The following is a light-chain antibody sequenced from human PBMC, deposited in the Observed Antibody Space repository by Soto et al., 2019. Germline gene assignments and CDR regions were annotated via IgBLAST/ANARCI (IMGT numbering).Light chain of an antibody. Sequence: DIQLTHSPSFLSASVGDRVTITCRASQGISSYLAWYQQKPGKAPKLLIYAASTLQSGVPSRFSGSGSGKEFTLTISSLQPEDFATYYCQQLNSYLPMYTFGQGTKLEIK. CDR3: QQLNSYLPMYT. V-gene: IGKV1-9*01. CDR2: AAS. CDR1: QGISSY. J-gene: IGKJ2*01.